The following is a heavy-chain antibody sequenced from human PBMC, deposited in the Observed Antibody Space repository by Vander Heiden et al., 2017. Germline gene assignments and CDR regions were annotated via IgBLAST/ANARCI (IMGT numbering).Heavy chain of an antibody. CDR3: AREIVDIGATIGNWFDP. V-gene: IGHV3-33*01. Sequence: QVQLVESGGGVVQPGRSLRLSCAASGFTFSSYGMHWVRQAPGKGLEWVAVIWYDGSNKYYADSVKGRFTISRDNSKNTLYLQIGSLRAEDTAVYYCAREIVDIGATIGNWFDPWGQGTLVTVSS. J-gene: IGHJ5*02. CDR2: IWYDGSNK. CDR1: GFTFSSYG. D-gene: IGHD5-12*01.